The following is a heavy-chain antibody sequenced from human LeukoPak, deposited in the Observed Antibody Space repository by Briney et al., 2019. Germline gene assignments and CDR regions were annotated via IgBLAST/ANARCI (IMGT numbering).Heavy chain of an antibody. V-gene: IGHV3-7*01. CDR1: GFSFSTYW. CDR3: ARSFLGSFDY. D-gene: IGHD2/OR15-2a*01. J-gene: IGHJ4*02. CDR2: IKEDGSEK. Sequence: HAGGSLRLSCVASGFSFSTYWMSWVRQAPGKGLEWVANIKEDGSEKYYVDSVKGRFTMSRDNAKNSVYLQMNRLRAEDTAVYYCARSFLGSFDYWGQGTLVTVSS.